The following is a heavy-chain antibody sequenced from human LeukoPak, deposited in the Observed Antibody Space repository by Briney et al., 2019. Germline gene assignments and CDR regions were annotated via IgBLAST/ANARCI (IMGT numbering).Heavy chain of an antibody. V-gene: IGHV3-48*01. CDR2: ISSTKSNI. D-gene: IGHD3-3*01. Sequence: GGPLRLSCAASGFTFSTYSMNWVRQAPGKGLEWVSYISSTKSNIYYADSVKGRFTISRDNAKNSLYLQMNSLRAEDTAVYYCARSSHGDFWSGYYFDDWGQGTLVTVSS. CDR1: GFTFSTYS. J-gene: IGHJ4*02. CDR3: ARSSHGDFWSGYYFDD.